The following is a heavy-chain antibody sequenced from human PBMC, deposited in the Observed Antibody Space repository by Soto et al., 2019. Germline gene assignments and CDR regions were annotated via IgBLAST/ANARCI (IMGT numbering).Heavy chain of an antibody. CDR3: VGYSGWAFDI. CDR1: GFSFSSYS. Sequence: EVQLVESGGDLVQPGQSLRLSCAASGFSFSSYSMNWVRQAPGKGLEWISYLSSSKTYIWYADSVKGRFTISRDNAKKSLSLQMNSLSDEYTAVYYFVGYSGWAFDIWGLGTMVTVSS. CDR2: LSSSKTYI. D-gene: IGHD1-26*01. J-gene: IGHJ3*02. V-gene: IGHV3-48*02.